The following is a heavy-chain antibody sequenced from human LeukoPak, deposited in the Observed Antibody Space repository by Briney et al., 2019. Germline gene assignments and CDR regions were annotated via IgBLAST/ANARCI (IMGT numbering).Heavy chain of an antibody. CDR1: GFTFSSYG. CDR3: ARLKGDCYDY. J-gene: IGHJ4*02. Sequence: PGGSLRLSCAASGFTFSSYGMHWVRQAPGKGLEWVAFIRYDGSNKYYADSVRGRFTISRDNSKNTLYLQMNSLRAEDTAVYYCARLKGDCYDYWGQGTLVTVSS. CDR2: IRYDGSNK. V-gene: IGHV3-30*02.